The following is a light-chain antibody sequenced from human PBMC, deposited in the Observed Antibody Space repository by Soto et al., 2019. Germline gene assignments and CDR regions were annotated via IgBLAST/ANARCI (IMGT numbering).Light chain of an antibody. Sequence: EIVLTQSPGTLSLSPGERSTLSFRGSQSVSNSYLAGYQQKPGQAPRLLIYGASSRATGIPDRFSGSGSGTDFTLTISRLEPEAFAVYYCQQCGISPYTFRQWPMLEIK. V-gene: IGKV3-20*01. CDR1: QSVSNSY. J-gene: IGKJ2*01. CDR3: QQCGISPYT. CDR2: GAS.